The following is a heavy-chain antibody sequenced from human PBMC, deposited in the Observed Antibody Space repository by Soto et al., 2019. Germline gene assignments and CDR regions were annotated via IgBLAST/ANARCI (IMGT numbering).Heavy chain of an antibody. CDR2: VSATGGS. CDR3: ARDPLPSDSSAP. D-gene: IGHD3-22*01. CDR1: GASVRSNY. Sequence: QVQLQESGPGLVKPSETLSLICSVSGASVRSNYWSWIRKSAGKGLEWIGRVSATGGSTYNPSLRGRATMSVDTSKNQFSLRLTSMTAAATATYFCARDPLPSDSSAPWGRGTLVSVSS. V-gene: IGHV4-4*07. J-gene: IGHJ5*02.